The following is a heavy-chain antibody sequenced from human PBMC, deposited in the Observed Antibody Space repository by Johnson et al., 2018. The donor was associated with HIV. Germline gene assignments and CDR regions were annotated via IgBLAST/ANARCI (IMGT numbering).Heavy chain of an antibody. D-gene: IGHD6-13*01. J-gene: IGHJ3*02. CDR2: IGTAGDT. V-gene: IGHV3-13*01. CDR3: ARGLDSGSSWFGAFDI. Sequence: VQLVESGGNVVQPGRSLRLSCVASGFTFSSYAMHWVRQATGKGLEWVSAIGTAGDTYYPGSVKGRFTISRDNSKNTLYLQMNSLRAEDTAVYYCARGLDSGSSWFGAFDIWGQGTMVTVSS. CDR1: GFTFSSYA.